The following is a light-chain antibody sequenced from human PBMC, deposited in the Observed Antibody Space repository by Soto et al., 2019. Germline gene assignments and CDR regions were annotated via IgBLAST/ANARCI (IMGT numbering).Light chain of an antibody. CDR3: QHFKSFPMT. J-gene: IGKJ5*01. CDR1: QGISTL. V-gene: IGKV1-13*02. CDR2: ESS. Sequence: AVQFTQSPASLSASVGARVTITCRASQGISTLLAWYQQKPGKAPKVLIYESSLMESGVPSRFSGSGSGTDFTLTISSLQPEDFATYYCQHFKSFPMTFGQGARLDIK.